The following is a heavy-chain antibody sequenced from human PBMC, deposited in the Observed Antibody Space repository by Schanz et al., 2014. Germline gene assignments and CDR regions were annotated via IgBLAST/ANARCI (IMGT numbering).Heavy chain of an antibody. V-gene: IGHV1-2*02. CDR1: GYSFSTYA. CDR3: ARVRSEDYGGMDV. J-gene: IGHJ6*02. Sequence: QVHLVQSESELKNPGASVKVSCKTSGYSFSTYAMNWVRQAPGQGLEWMGWINPNSGGTNYAQKFQGRVTMTWDTSTSTAYMELRRLRSDDTAVYYCARVRSEDYGGMDVWGQGTTVTVSS. CDR2: INPNSGGT.